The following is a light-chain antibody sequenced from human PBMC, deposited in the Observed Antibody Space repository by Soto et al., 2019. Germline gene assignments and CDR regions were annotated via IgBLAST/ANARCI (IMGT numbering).Light chain of an antibody. J-gene: IGKJ1*01. CDR1: QSVSSN. Sequence: EIVMTQSPVTLSVSPGERATLSCRASQSVSSNLAWYQQRPGQAPRLLIFGASTRATGIPARFSGSGSGTQFALTISSPQSEDAAIYYCQQYNKWPRTFGHGTKVDIK. CDR3: QQYNKWPRT. V-gene: IGKV3-15*01. CDR2: GAS.